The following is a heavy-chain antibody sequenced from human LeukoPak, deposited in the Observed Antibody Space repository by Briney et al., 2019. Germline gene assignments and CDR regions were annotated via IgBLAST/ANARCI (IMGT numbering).Heavy chain of an antibody. CDR3: ASVPPLIAAAGYTFDY. CDR1: GFTFSDYY. Sequence: GGSLRLSCAASGFTFSDYYMSWIRQAPGKGLEWVSYISSSGSTIYYADSVKGRFTISRDNAKNSLYLQMNSLRAEDTAVYYCASVPPLIAAAGYTFDYWGQGTLVTVSS. J-gene: IGHJ4*02. CDR2: ISSSGSTI. D-gene: IGHD6-13*01. V-gene: IGHV3-11*04.